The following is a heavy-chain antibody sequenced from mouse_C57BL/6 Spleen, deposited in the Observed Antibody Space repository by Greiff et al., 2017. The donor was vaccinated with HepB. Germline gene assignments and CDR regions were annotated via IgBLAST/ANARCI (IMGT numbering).Heavy chain of an antibody. V-gene: IGHV2-2*01. CDR1: GFSLTSYG. D-gene: IGHD4-1*01. J-gene: IGHJ3*01. Sequence: VKLVESGPGLVQPSQSLSIPCTVSGFSLTSYGVHWVRQSPGKGLEWLGVIWSGGSTDYNAAFISRLSISKDNSKSQVFFKMNSLQADDTAIYYCARERADNWDVFAYWGQGTLVTVSA. CDR2: IWSGGST. CDR3: ARERADNWDVFAY.